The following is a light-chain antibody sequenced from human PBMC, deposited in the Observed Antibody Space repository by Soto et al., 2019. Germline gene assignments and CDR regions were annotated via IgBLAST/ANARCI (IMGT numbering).Light chain of an antibody. CDR1: QDITYY. Sequence: DIRITQSPSSLPAFVGYRVTTTFRSSQDITYYLAWYQQKPGQVPELLIYAASTLQSGVPSRFTGSGSGTDFTLTISGLQTEDFAIYSCQNYNSAPWTFGKGAKVDIK. V-gene: IGKV1-27*01. J-gene: IGKJ1*01. CDR2: AAS. CDR3: QNYNSAPWT.